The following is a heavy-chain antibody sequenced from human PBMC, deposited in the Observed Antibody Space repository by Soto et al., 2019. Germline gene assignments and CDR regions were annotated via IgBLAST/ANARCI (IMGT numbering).Heavy chain of an antibody. CDR3: AKYYYDSSGYSLRPEGGYFDL. CDR1: GGSISSGGYY. CDR2: IYYSGST. V-gene: IGHV4-31*03. Sequence: TLSLTCTVSGGSISSGGYYWSWIRQHPGKGLEWIGYIYYSGSTYYNPSLKSRVTISVDTSKNQFSLKLSSVTAADTAVYYCAKYYYDSSGYSLRPEGGYFDLWGRGTLVTVSS. D-gene: IGHD3-22*01. J-gene: IGHJ2*01.